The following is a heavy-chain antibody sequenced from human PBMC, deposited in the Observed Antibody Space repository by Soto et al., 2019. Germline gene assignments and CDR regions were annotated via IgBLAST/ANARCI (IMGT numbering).Heavy chain of an antibody. CDR2: INGANDNT. CDR3: ARSRGPSAYDSGDF. D-gene: IGHD5-12*01. CDR1: GYTFTAYS. V-gene: IGHV1-3*01. J-gene: IGHJ4*02. Sequence: ASVKVSCKASGYTFTAYSIHWVRQAPGQRLEWMGWINGANDNTKYSQKFQGRVTITGDTSANTVYMELSSLRSEDTAVYYCARSRGPSAYDSGDFWGQGTLVTVSS.